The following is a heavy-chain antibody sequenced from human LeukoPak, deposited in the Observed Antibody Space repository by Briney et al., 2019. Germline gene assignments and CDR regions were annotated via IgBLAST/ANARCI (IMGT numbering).Heavy chain of an antibody. J-gene: IGHJ4*02. CDR2: ISGSGGST. V-gene: IGHV3-23*01. CDR3: AKDDAWLRFGE. D-gene: IGHD3-10*01. CDR1: GFTFSSYA. Sequence: GGSLRLSCAASGFTFSSYAMSWVRQAPGKGVEWVSAISGSGGSTYYADSVKGRFTISRDNSKNTLYLEVISLTAEDTAVYYCAKDDAWLRFGEWSQGTLVTVSS.